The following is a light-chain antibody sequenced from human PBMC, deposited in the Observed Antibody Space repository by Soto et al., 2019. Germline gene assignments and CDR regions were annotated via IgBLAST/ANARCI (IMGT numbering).Light chain of an antibody. CDR1: QDISFW. V-gene: IGKV1-12*01. J-gene: IGKJ3*01. CDR3: QQSMSNLGT. Sequence: DIQMTQSPSSVSAVVGDRVTITCRASQDISFWLAWYQQKPGKAPKLLIYAASTLQYGVPSRFSGSGSGTHFTLTISSLQREDFATYYCQQSMSNLGTFGPGTKVDIK. CDR2: AAS.